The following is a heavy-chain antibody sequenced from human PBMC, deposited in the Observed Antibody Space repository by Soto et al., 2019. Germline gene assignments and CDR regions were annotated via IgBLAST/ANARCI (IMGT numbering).Heavy chain of an antibody. Sequence: GGSLRLSCAASGFTFSSYAMHRVRQAPGKGLEWVAVIPYDGSNKYYADSVKGRLTISRDNSKNTLYLQMNSLRAEDTAVYYCARDLGYCSSTSCLNGFDPWGQGTLVTVSP. J-gene: IGHJ5*02. CDR3: ARDLGYCSSTSCLNGFDP. CDR1: GFTFSSYA. D-gene: IGHD2-2*01. V-gene: IGHV3-30-3*01. CDR2: IPYDGSNK.